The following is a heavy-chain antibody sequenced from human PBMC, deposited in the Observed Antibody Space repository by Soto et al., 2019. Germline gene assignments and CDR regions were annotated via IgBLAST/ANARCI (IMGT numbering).Heavy chain of an antibody. CDR1: GFTFSTYA. V-gene: IGHV3-23*01. J-gene: IGHJ1*01. CDR3: AFSSLKLGWLPN. Sequence: LRLSCAASGFTFSTYAMAWVRQAPGKGLEWVSTISGSGSDTYYAGSVKGRFTISRDNSKNTLFLLMNSLRADDTAVYYCAFSSLKLGWLPNWGKGTLVTVPS. D-gene: IGHD3-3*01. CDR2: ISGSGSDT.